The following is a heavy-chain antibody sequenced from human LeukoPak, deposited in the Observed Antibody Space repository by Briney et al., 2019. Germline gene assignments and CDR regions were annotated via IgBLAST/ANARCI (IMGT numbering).Heavy chain of an antibody. J-gene: IGHJ4*02. CDR1: GGSISSYY. V-gene: IGHV4-59*01. D-gene: IGHD3-9*01. CDR2: IYYRGST. CDR3: ARVLKYYDILTGYYTYYFDY. Sequence: SETLSLTCTVSGGSISSYYWSWIRQPPEKGLEWIGYIYYRGSTNYNPSLKSRVTISVDTSKNQFSLKLSSVTAADTAVYYCARVLKYYDILTGYYTYYFDYWGQGTLVTVSS.